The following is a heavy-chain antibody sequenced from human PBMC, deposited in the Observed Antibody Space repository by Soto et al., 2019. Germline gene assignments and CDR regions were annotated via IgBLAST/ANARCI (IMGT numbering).Heavy chain of an antibody. D-gene: IGHD3-16*01. V-gene: IGHV3-21*05. CDR3: AKSMLKLTTGAFDI. CDR1: GFTFSSYS. Sequence: PGGSLRLSCAASGFTFSSYSMNWVRQAPGKGLEWVSYISSGSTYAYSADSVKGRFTISRDNANNSLYLQMNSLKAEDTAVYYWAKSMLKLTTGAFDIWAQGTMFTVS. J-gene: IGHJ3*02. CDR2: ISSGSTYA.